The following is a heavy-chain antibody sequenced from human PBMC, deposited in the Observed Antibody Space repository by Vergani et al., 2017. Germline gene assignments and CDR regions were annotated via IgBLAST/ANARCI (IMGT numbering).Heavy chain of an antibody. CDR1: GFTFSSYD. V-gene: IGHV3-13*04. CDR2: IGTAGDT. D-gene: IGHD1-1*01. J-gene: IGHJ3*02. CDR3: AKPLIELEPADAFDI. Sequence: EVQLVESGGGLVQPGGSLRLSCAASGFTFSSYDMHWVRQATGKGLEWVSAIGTAGDTYYPGSVKGRFTISRENAKNSLYLQMNSLRAEDTAVYYCAKPLIELEPADAFDIWGQGTMVTVSS.